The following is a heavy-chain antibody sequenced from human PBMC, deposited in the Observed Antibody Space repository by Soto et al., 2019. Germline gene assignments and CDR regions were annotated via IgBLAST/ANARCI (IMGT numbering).Heavy chain of an antibody. CDR2: IYYSGST. V-gene: IGHV4-59*01. J-gene: IGHJ6*03. Sequence: SETLSLTCTVSGGSISSYYWSWIRQPPGKGLEWIGYIYYSGSTNYNPSLKSRVTISVDTSKNQFSLKLSSVTAADTAVYYCARDEGGSSSSGDYYYYMDVWGKGTTVTVSS. CDR1: GGSISSYY. D-gene: IGHD6-6*01. CDR3: ARDEGGSSSSGDYYYYMDV.